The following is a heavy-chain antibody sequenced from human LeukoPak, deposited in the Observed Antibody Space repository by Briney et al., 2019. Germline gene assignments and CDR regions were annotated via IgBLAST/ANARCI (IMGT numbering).Heavy chain of an antibody. Sequence: SQTLSLTCTVSGGSISSGGYYWSWIRQRPGKGLEWIGYIYYSGSTYYNPSLKSRVTISVDTSKNPFSLKLSSVTAADTAVYYCAREAPFPRDWFDPWGQGTLVTVSS. J-gene: IGHJ5*02. V-gene: IGHV4-31*03. CDR2: IYYSGST. D-gene: IGHD2/OR15-2a*01. CDR1: GGSISSGGYY. CDR3: AREAPFPRDWFDP.